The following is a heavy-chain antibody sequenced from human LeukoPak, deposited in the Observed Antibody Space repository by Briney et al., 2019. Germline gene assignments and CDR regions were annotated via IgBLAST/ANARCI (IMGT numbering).Heavy chain of an antibody. CDR2: INPNSGGT. V-gene: IGHV1-2*02. D-gene: IGHD3-3*01. Sequence: ASVKVSCKASGYTFTGYYMHWVRQAPGQGLEWMGWINPNSGGTNYAQKFQGRVTMTRDTSISTAYMELGRLRSDDTAVYYCARDRGYYDFSDYYYYMDVWGKGTTVTVSS. J-gene: IGHJ6*03. CDR3: ARDRGYYDFSDYYYYMDV. CDR1: GYTFTGYY.